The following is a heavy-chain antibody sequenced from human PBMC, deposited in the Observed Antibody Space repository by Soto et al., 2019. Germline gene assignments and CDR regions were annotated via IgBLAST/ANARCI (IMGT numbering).Heavy chain of an antibody. Sequence: SETLSLTCAVSGGSISSGGYSWSWIRQPPGKGLEWVGYMYHSGSTHYNPSLKSRVTISLETSKSQISLRLNSVTAADTAVYYCARLDEYYKDIDTWGPGNLVTVSS. V-gene: IGHV4-30-2*01. CDR2: MYHSGST. J-gene: IGHJ5*02. D-gene: IGHD3-10*01. CDR3: ARLDEYYKDIDT. CDR1: GGSISSGGYS.